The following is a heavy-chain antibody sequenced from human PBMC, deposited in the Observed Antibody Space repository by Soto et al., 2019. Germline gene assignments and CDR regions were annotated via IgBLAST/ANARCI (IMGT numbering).Heavy chain of an antibody. CDR1: GYTFTSYD. V-gene: IGHV1-8*01. D-gene: IGHD3-3*01. J-gene: IGHJ4*02. CDR2: MSPSSGTT. Sequence: QVQLVQSGADVKKPGASVKVSCKASGYTFTSYDISWVRQATGQGLEWMGWMSPSSGTTGFVQKFQGRVPVTRDTSISTAYMEVTSLTSEDTAVYYCARTIFGVATYYFDYWGQGTLVTVSS. CDR3: ARTIFGVATYYFDY.